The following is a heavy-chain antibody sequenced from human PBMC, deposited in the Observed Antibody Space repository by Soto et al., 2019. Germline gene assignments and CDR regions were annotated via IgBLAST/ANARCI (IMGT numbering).Heavy chain of an antibody. Sequence: GESLTISCTCSGNSFTRYWISWVRQMPGKGLEWMGRIDPSDSYTNYSPSFQGHVTISADKSISTAYLQWSSLKASDTAMYYCAIHDLSTAPYAFDIWGQGTMVTVSS. J-gene: IGHJ3*02. CDR3: AIHDLSTAPYAFDI. V-gene: IGHV5-10-1*01. D-gene: IGHD3-9*01. CDR2: IDPSDSYT. CDR1: GNSFTRYW.